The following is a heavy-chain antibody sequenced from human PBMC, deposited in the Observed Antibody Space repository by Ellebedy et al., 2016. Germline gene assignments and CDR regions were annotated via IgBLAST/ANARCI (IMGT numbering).Heavy chain of an antibody. CDR1: GFTFSSHW. CDR3: ARTIVGGITNYFDH. D-gene: IGHD1-26*01. J-gene: IGHJ4*02. Sequence: GGSLRLXXAVSGFTFSSHWMHWVRQAPGKGLVWVSRISTDGISTNYADSVKGRFTVSRDNAENSVSLQMNSLTAEDTALYYCARTIVGGITNYFDHWGQGALVTVSS. V-gene: IGHV3-74*01. CDR2: ISTDGIST.